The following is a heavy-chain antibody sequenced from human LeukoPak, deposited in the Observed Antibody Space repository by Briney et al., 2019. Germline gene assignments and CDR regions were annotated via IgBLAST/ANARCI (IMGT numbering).Heavy chain of an antibody. D-gene: IGHD1-1*01. CDR2: IYYSGSA. CDR1: GDSIRSSY. J-gene: IGHJ4*02. Sequence: SETLSLTCTVSGDSIRSSYWSWIRQPPGETLEWVGYIYYSGSANYNPSLKDRVSMSVDTSKNQLTLRLSSVTAADTAVYYCARERGGQPTGQFDQWGQGILVTVSS. CDR3: ARERGGQPTGQFDQ. V-gene: IGHV4-59*01.